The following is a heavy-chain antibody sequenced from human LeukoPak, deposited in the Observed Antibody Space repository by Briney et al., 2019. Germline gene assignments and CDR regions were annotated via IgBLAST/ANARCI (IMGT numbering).Heavy chain of an antibody. J-gene: IGHJ4*02. CDR3: ARDLSGGRSY. CDR1: GDSICGSNFY. V-gene: IGHV4-39*02. CDR2: VNYSGAV. D-gene: IGHD3-16*01. Sequence: SETLSLTCTVSGDSICGSNFYWRWIRQSPGKGLEWLGSVNYSGAVLHNPSLKSRVTLSVDTSQNQFSLNLRSVTAADTAVYYCARDLSGGRSYWGQGTVVTVSS.